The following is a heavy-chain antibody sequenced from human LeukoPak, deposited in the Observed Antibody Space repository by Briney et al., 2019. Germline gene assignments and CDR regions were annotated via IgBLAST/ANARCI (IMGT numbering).Heavy chain of an antibody. D-gene: IGHD6-6*01. CDR1: GGSISSGSYY. CDR3: ARGPGGSSSSDFGY. V-gene: IGHV4-61*02. Sequence: SETLSLTCTVSGGSISSGSYYWSWIRQPAGKGLEWIGRIYTSGSTNYNPSLKSRVTISVDTSKNQFSLKLSSVTAADTAVYYCARGPGGSSSSDFGYWGQGTLVTVSS. CDR2: IYTSGST. J-gene: IGHJ4*02.